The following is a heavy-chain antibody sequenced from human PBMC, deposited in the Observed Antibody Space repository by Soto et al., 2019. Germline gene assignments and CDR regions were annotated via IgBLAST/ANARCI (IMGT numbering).Heavy chain of an antibody. Sequence: QVQLVQSGAEVKKPGSSVKVSCKASGGTFSSYAITWVRQAPGQGLEWMGGIIPIFGTANYAQKFQARVTIPADESPRTAYMELSSLRSEDTAVYYCARDRGPSSGYYPYWFDPWGQGTLVTVSS. D-gene: IGHD3-22*01. J-gene: IGHJ5*02. CDR3: ARDRGPSSGYYPYWFDP. V-gene: IGHV1-69*12. CDR1: GGTFSSYA. CDR2: IIPIFGTA.